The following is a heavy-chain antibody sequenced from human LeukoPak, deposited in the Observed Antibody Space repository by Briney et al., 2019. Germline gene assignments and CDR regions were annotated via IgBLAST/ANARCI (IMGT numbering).Heavy chain of an antibody. V-gene: IGHV4-39*01. CDR3: ARHDYDLLTGYTINWFDP. D-gene: IGHD3-9*01. CDR2: IFYRGTT. Sequence: SETLPLTCTVSGVSISSGTHYWGWVRQPPGKGLEWVGSIFYRGTTFYSPSLKSRVTVSIDTSKNQFSLNLNSVTAADTAVYYCARHDYDLLTGYTINWFDPWGQGILVTVSS. J-gene: IGHJ5*02. CDR1: GVSISSGTHY.